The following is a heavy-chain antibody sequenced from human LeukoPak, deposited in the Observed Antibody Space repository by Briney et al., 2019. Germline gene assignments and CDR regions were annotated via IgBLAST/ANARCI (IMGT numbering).Heavy chain of an antibody. Sequence: AGGSLRLSCAASGFTFINYAMTWVRQAPGKGLEWVSAISGSGNSTYYPDSVKGRFSISRDNSKNTLYLQISSLRAEDTAVYYCARDFAEMALDYWGQGTLVTVSS. CDR2: ISGSGNST. V-gene: IGHV3-23*01. CDR1: GFTFINYA. J-gene: IGHJ4*02. CDR3: ARDFAEMALDY. D-gene: IGHD5-24*01.